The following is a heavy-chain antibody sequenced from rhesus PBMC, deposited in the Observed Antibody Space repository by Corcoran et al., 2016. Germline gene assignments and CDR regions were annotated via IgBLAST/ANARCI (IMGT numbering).Heavy chain of an antibody. Sequence: QVQLKESGPGLVKPSETLSLTCAVSGDSISSGYGWGWLRQPPGKGLEWIVNIYRSTGNNYYDHSLKSRVTSSKDTAKNQFSLKLSAVTAADTAVYYCARVDGSRYFDYWGQGVLVTVAS. CDR3: ARVDGSRYFDY. CDR1: GDSISSGYG. D-gene: IGHD4-29*01. V-gene: IGHV4S7*01. CDR2: IYRSTGNN. J-gene: IGHJ4*01.